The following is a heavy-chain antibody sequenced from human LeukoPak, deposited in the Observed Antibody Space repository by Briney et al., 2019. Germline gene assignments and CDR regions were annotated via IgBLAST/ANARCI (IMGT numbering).Heavy chain of an antibody. V-gene: IGHV3-21*01. CDR3: ARDLGYCSGGSCYGGSGCFDP. J-gene: IGHJ5*02. CDR1: GFHPNRYN. D-gene: IGHD2-15*01. Sequence: AGGVLRIFFVASGFHPNRYNKNWGRPGPGKGLEWVAFLKGRGRYVHYADSVRGRFTISRDSAKDSLYLQMNSLRVEDTAVYYCARDLGYCSGGSCYGGSGCFDPWGQGTLVTVS. CDR2: LKGRGRYV.